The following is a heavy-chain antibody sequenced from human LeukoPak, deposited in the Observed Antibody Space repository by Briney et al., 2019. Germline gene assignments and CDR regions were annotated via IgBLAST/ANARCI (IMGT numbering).Heavy chain of an antibody. V-gene: IGHV3-23*01. CDR2: ISGSGGST. Sequence: GGSLRLSCAASGFIFSIYNMNWVRQAPGKGLEWVSAISGSGGSTYYADSVKGRFTISRDNSKSTLYLQMNSLRAEDTAVYYCAKDRYCSSTSCPGGYWGQGTLVTVSS. CDR1: GFIFSIYN. D-gene: IGHD2-2*01. J-gene: IGHJ4*02. CDR3: AKDRYCSSTSCPGGY.